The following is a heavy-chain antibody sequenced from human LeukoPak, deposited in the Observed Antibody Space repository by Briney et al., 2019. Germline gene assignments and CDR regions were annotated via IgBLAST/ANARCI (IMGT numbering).Heavy chain of an antibody. Sequence: GASVKVSCKASGYTFTGYYMHWVRQAPGQGLEWMGRINPNSGGTNYAQKFQGRVTMTRDTSISTAYMELSRLRSDDTAVYYCATYYDFWSGYYPFDYWGQGTLVTVSS. CDR2: INPNSGGT. CDR3: ATYYDFWSGYYPFDY. D-gene: IGHD3-3*01. J-gene: IGHJ4*02. V-gene: IGHV1-2*06. CDR1: GYTFTGYY.